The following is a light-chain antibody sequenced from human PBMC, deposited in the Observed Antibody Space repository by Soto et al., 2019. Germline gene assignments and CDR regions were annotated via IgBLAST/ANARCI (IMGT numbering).Light chain of an antibody. V-gene: IGLV2-23*01. J-gene: IGLJ1*01. CDR1: SSTVGGFNV. CDR2: EGI. CDR3: CSYVGATTYV. Sequence: QSVLTQAAAVSGCPGQSITISCTGTSSTVGGFNVVSWYQQHPGKAPKVIIYEGIKRPSGVSNRFSGSNSGSTASLTISGLQAEDEADYYCCSYVGATTYVFGTGTKVTVL.